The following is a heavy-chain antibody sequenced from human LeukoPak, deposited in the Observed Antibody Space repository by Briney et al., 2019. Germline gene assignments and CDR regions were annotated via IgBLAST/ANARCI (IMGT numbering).Heavy chain of an antibody. J-gene: IGHJ4*02. D-gene: IGHD6-19*01. V-gene: IGHV3-23*01. CDR2: ITSGTTT. CDR3: ARDISWLAFDY. CDR1: RFTFTSHG. Sequence: TGGSLRLACVPSRFTFTSHGINWVRHAPEWWLEWVSCITSGTTTYNADSVKGGFAISRDNSKITMYLQMNSLGAEDTAVYYCARDISWLAFDYWGQGILVTVSS.